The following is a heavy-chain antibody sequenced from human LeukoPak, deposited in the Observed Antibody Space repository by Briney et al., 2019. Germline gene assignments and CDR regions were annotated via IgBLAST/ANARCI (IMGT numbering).Heavy chain of an antibody. Sequence: GASVKVSCKASGGTFSSHAIGWVRQAPGQGLEWMGGIIPIFGTANYAQKFQGRVTITTDESTSTAYMELSSLRSEDTAVYYCALPSAGAFDIWGQGTMVTVSS. CDR1: GGTFSSHA. J-gene: IGHJ3*02. CDR3: ALPSAGAFDI. V-gene: IGHV1-69*05. CDR2: IIPIFGTA.